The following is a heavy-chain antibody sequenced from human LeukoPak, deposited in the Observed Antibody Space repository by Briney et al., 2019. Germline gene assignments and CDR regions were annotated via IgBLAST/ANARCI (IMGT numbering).Heavy chain of an antibody. J-gene: IGHJ5*02. Sequence: PSETLSLTCTVSGGSVSSYYWSWIRQPAGKGPEWIGRIYTSGSTNYNPSLKSRVTMSVDTSKNQFSLKLSSVTAADTAVYYCARENRGYCSGGSCYRGYNWFDPWGQGTLVTVSS. D-gene: IGHD2-15*01. CDR1: GGSVSSYY. CDR2: IYTSGST. CDR3: ARENRGYCSGGSCYRGYNWFDP. V-gene: IGHV4-4*07.